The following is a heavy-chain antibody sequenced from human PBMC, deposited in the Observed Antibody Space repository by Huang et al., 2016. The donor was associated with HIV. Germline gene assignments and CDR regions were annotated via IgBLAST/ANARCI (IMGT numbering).Heavy chain of an antibody. D-gene: IGHD3-16*01. J-gene: IGHJ5*01. CDR1: GGSFSGYF. V-gene: IGHV4-34*02. CDR2: INHAGVT. Sequence: QVQLEQWGAGLLKPSETLSLTCAVSGGSFSGYFWNWIGQSPGKGLEGIGQINHAGVTAYNPSLKSRATISVDTSKNQFSLRLTSVTAADTAIYYCAREIMISFGGPFDSWGHGNLVTVSS. CDR3: AREIMISFGGPFDS.